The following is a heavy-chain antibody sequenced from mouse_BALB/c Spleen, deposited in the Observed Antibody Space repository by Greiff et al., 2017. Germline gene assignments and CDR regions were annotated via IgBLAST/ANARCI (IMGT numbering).Heavy chain of an antibody. Sequence: VQLQQSGAELARPGASVKLSCKASVYTFTSYWMQWVKQRPGQGLEWIGAIYPGDGDTRYTQKFKGKATLTADKSSSTAYMQLSSLASEDSAVYYCARRGLFITTVVAPFDYWGQGTTLTVSS. CDR2: IYPGDGDT. J-gene: IGHJ2*01. CDR3: ARRGLFITTVVAPFDY. D-gene: IGHD1-1*01. V-gene: IGHV1-87*01. CDR1: VYTFTSYW.